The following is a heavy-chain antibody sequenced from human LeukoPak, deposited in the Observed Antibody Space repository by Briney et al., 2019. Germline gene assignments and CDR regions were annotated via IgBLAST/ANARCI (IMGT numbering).Heavy chain of an antibody. CDR2: IFSGGTT. D-gene: IGHD3-16*02. J-gene: IGHJ4*02. CDR1: GFTVSTNY. V-gene: IGHV3-53*04. Sequence: GGSLRLSCAASGFTVSTNYMSWVCQAPGKGLEWVSLIFSGGTTYYADSVTGRFTISRHNSNNTLHLQMNSLGPEDTAVYYCARAGSLGYYFDYWGRGTLVTVSS. CDR3: ARAGSLGYYFDY.